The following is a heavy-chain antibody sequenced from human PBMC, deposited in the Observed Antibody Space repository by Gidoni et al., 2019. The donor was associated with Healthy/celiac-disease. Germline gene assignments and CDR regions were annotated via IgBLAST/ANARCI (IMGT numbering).Heavy chain of an antibody. J-gene: IGHJ2*01. Sequence: EVQLVQSGAEVKKPGESLKISCKGSGYSFTSYWLGWVRQMPGKGLEWMGIIYPGDSDTRYSPSFQGQVTISADKSISTAYLQWSSLKASDTAMYYCARGYCSGGSCYRDLDWYFDLWGRGTLVTVSS. CDR2: IYPGDSDT. V-gene: IGHV5-51*01. CDR1: GYSFTSYW. D-gene: IGHD2-15*01. CDR3: ARGYCSGGSCYRDLDWYFDL.